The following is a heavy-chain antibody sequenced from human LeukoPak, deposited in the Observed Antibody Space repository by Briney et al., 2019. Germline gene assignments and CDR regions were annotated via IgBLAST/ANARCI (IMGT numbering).Heavy chain of an antibody. J-gene: IGHJ4*02. CDR3: ARDRCTNGVCYDY. D-gene: IGHD2-8*01. CDR2: INPNSGCT. CDR1: GYTFTGYY. Sequence: ASVKVSCKASGYTFTGYYMHWGRQAPGQGLEWMGWINPNSGCTNYAQKFQGRVTMTRDTSISTAYMELSRLRSDDTAVYYCARDRCTNGVCYDYWGQGTLVTVSS. V-gene: IGHV1-2*02.